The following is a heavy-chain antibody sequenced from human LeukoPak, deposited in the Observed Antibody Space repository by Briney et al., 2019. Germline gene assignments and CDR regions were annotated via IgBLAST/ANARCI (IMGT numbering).Heavy chain of an antibody. Sequence: RGSLRLSCAASGFTFSSYEMNWVRQAPGKGLEWVSYISSSGSTIYYADSVKGRFTISRDNAKNSLYLQMNSLRAEDTAVYYCARDRGYSYDYGYFQHWGQGTLVTVSS. CDR2: ISSSGSTI. J-gene: IGHJ1*01. V-gene: IGHV3-48*03. CDR3: ARDRGYSYDYGYFQH. D-gene: IGHD5-18*01. CDR1: GFTFSSYE.